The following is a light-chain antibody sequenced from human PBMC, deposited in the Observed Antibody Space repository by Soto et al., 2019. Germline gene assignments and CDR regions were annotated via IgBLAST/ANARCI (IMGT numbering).Light chain of an antibody. V-gene: IGLV2-8*01. Sequence: QSALTQPPSASGSPGQSVTISCTGTSSDVGAYNYVSWYQQHPGKAPKVMIYEVSKRPSGVPDRFSGPKSGNTASLTVSGLQAEDEAEYYCSSYAGTNRVFGTGTKVTVL. CDR3: SSYAGTNRV. J-gene: IGLJ1*01. CDR1: SSDVGAYNY. CDR2: EVS.